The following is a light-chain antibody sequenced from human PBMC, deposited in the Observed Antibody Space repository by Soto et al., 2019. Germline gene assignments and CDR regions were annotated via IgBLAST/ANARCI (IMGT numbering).Light chain of an antibody. CDR3: QQTYSFPYT. Sequence: DIQMTQSPSSLPASVGDTVTISCRTSETVNAYLNWYQQKPGTAPKVIVYAASTLKGGVPPRFSGGGSGTEFSLTISSLQPEDYATYYCQQTYSFPYTFGQGTRVE. J-gene: IGKJ2*01. V-gene: IGKV1-39*01. CDR2: AAS. CDR1: ETVNAY.